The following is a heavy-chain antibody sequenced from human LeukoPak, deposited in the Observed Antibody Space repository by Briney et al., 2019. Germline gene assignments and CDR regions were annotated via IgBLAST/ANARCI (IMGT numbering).Heavy chain of an antibody. J-gene: IGHJ4*02. V-gene: IGHV3-7*03. Sequence: GGSLRLSCAASGFMFSSNWMSWVCLAPGKGLEWVANIKEDGTETYYVDSVKGRFTISRDNAKNSLYLQMNSLRVEDTAVYYCAKEGRSLQTYWGQGTLVTASS. CDR2: IKEDGTET. CDR1: GFMFSSNW. D-gene: IGHD5-24*01. CDR3: AKEGRSLQTY.